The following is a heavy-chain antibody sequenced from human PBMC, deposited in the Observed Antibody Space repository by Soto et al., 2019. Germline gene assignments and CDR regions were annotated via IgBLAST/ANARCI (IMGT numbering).Heavy chain of an antibody. V-gene: IGHV1-46*03. J-gene: IGHJ3*02. CDR2: INPSGGST. CDR3: ARGYRSSTSCYYERSGAFDI. Sequence: ASVKLSCKASGYTFTSNYMHWVRQAPKQGLEWMGIINPSGGSTSYAQKFQGRVTMTRDTSTSTVYMELSSLRSEDTAVYYCARGYRSSTSCYYERSGAFDIWGQGTMVTVSS. D-gene: IGHD2-2*01. CDR1: GYTFTSNY.